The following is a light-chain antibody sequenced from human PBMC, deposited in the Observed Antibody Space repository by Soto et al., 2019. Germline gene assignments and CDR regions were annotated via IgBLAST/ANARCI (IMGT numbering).Light chain of an antibody. CDR3: SSHTSSSTDYV. CDR1: SSDVGSDKY. J-gene: IGLJ1*01. Sequence: QSALTQPASVSGSPGQSITISCTGSSSDVGSDKYVSWYQQHPGKAPKDMIYEVSNRPSGVSNRFSGSKSGNTASLTISGLQAEDEADYYCSSHTSSSTDYVFGTGTKLTVL. CDR2: EVS. V-gene: IGLV2-14*01.